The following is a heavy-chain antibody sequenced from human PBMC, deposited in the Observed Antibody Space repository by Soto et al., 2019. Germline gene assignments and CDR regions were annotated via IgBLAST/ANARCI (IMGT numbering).Heavy chain of an antibody. CDR1: GFTFSSYA. CDR2: ISGSGGST. CDR3: AKGGLLLWFGGPRGYYYYGVDV. V-gene: IGHV3-23*01. J-gene: IGHJ6*02. Sequence: PGGSLRLSCAASGFTFSSYAMSWVRQAPGKGLEWVSAISGSGGSTYYADSVKGRFTISRDNSKNTLYLQMNSLRAEDTAVYYCAKGGLLLWFGGPRGYYYYGVDVWGQGTTVTVSS. D-gene: IGHD3-10*01.